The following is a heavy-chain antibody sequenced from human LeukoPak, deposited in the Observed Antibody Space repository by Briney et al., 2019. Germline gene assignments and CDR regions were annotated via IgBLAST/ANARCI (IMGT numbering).Heavy chain of an antibody. CDR3: ARLYCSSTSCFAGWDY. Sequence: SETLSLTCTVSGGSISSYYWSWIRQPPGKGLEWIGYIYYSGSTNYNPSLKSRVTISVDTSKNQFSLKLSSVTAADTAVYYCARLYCSSTSCFAGWDYWGQGTLVTVSS. D-gene: IGHD2-2*01. CDR1: GGSISSYY. V-gene: IGHV4-59*01. J-gene: IGHJ4*02. CDR2: IYYSGST.